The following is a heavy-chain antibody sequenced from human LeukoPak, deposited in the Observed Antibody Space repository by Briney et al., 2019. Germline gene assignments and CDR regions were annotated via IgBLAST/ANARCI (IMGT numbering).Heavy chain of an antibody. CDR2: IYYSGST. CDR1: GGSISSGGYY. D-gene: IGHD7-27*01. CDR3: ARSDWGRYGMDV. J-gene: IGHJ6*02. V-gene: IGHV4-31*03. Sequence: SETLSLTCTVSGGSISSGGYYWSWIRQHPGKGLEWIGYIYYSGSTYYNPSLKSRVTISVDTSKNQFSLKLSSVTAADTAVYYCARSDWGRYGMDVWGQGTTVTVSS.